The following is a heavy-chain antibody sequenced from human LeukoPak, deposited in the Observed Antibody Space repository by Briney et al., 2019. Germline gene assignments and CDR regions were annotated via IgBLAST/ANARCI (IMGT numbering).Heavy chain of an antibody. V-gene: IGHV4-59*01. Sequence: SETLSLTCTVSGGSIHSYYWSWIRQPPGRGLEYIGYIYYTGSTNYNPSLKGRVTISVDMSKNQFSLKLSSVTAADTAVYYCARDPPGSGSFLDNWGQGTLVTVSS. D-gene: IGHD3-10*01. CDR1: GGSIHSYY. CDR2: IYYTGST. CDR3: ARDPPGSGSFLDN. J-gene: IGHJ4*02.